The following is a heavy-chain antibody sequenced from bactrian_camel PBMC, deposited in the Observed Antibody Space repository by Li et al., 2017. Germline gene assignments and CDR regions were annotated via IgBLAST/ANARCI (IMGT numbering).Heavy chain of an antibody. CDR3: VTNRDEGQYWYFEC. V-gene: IGHV3S40*01. CDR2: INSGGGTT. D-gene: IGHD6*01. J-gene: IGHJ4*01. Sequence: VQLVESGGGLVQPGGSLRLSCAASGLTFGDYAVSWVRQAPGKGLEWVSTINSGGGTTYYADSVKGRFTLSRDNAKNTVYLQMNSLKPEDTAVYYCVTNRDEGQYWYFECWGQGTQVTVS. CDR1: GLTFGDYA.